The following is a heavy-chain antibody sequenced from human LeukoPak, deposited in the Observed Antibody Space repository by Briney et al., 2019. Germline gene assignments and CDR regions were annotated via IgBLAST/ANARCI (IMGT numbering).Heavy chain of an antibody. Sequence: PGGSLRLSCAASGFTFSSYAMSWVRQAPGKGLEWVSYISYSSSSITYADSVKGRFTISRDNAKNSLYLQLNSLRAEDTAVYYCARDRVGATKFDYWGQGTLVTVSS. D-gene: IGHD1-26*01. CDR3: ARDRVGATKFDY. CDR1: GFTFSSYA. V-gene: IGHV3-48*04. CDR2: ISYSSSSI. J-gene: IGHJ4*02.